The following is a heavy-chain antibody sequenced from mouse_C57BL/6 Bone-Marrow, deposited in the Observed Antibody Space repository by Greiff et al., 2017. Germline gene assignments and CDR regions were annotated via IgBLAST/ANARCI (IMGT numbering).Heavy chain of an antibody. CDR1: GYTFTDYY. Sequence: VQLQQSGPELVKPGASVKISCKASGYTFTDYYMNWVKQSHGKSLEWIGDINPNNGGTSYNQKFKGKATLTVDKSSSTAYMELRSLTSEDSAVYYCARRLLLLREGVYWGQGTTLTVSS. V-gene: IGHV1-26*01. J-gene: IGHJ2*01. D-gene: IGHD2-4*01. CDR3: ARRLLLLREGVY. CDR2: INPNNGGT.